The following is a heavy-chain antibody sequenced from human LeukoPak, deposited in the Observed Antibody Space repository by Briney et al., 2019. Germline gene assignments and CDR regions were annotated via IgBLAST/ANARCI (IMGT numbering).Heavy chain of an antibody. D-gene: IGHD5/OR15-5a*01. J-gene: IGHJ4*02. CDR2: IKQDGSEK. CDR3: ARLSGESTIYDH. V-gene: IGHV3-7*01. Sequence: GGSLRLSCAASGFTFSSYWMSWVRQAPGKGLEWVANIKQDGSEKYYVDSVKGRFIISRDNTENSLSLQMSSLRVEDTAVYYCARLSGESTIYDHWGQGTLVTVSS. CDR1: GFTFSSYW.